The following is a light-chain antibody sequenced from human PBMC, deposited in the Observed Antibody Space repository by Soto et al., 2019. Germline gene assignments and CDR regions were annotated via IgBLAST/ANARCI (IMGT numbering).Light chain of an antibody. CDR3: QFYDTTLSARDV. J-gene: IGLJ1*01. V-gene: IGLV1-40*01. CDR2: GNN. CDR1: SSNIGANYD. Sequence: QAVLTQPPSVSGAPGQRVTISCTGSSSNIGANYDVHWYQQRPGTAPKLLIFGNNNRPSGVPDRFSGSKSGTSASLAITGLQAEDEGDYYCQFYDTTLSARDVFGTGTKLTVL.